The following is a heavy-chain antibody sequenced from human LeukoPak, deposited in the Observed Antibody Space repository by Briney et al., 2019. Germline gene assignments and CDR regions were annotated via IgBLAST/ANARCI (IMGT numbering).Heavy chain of an antibody. D-gene: IGHD6-13*01. CDR3: ARDPGSSSFDL. V-gene: IGHV3-7*01. CDR2: INQDASVR. J-gene: IGHJ4*02. Sequence: GGSLRLSCAASGFSFSTYWMSWVRQTPEKGLEFVANINQDASVRNYMDSLKGRCTISRDNAKKSVYLEINSLRADDTAVCYCARDPGSSSFDLWGQGALVTVSS. CDR1: GFSFSTYW.